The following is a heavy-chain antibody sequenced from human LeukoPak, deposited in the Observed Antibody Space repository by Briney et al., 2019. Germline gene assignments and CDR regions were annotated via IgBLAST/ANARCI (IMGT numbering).Heavy chain of an antibody. CDR1: GYTFTSYY. Sequence: GASVKVSCKASGYTFTSYYMHWVRQAPGQGLEWMGIINPSGGSTSYAQKFQGRVTITADESTSTAYMELSSLRSEDTAVYYCASREVVTADVYYFDYWGQGTLVTVSS. CDR2: INPSGGST. J-gene: IGHJ4*02. CDR3: ASREVVTADVYYFDY. D-gene: IGHD2-21*02. V-gene: IGHV1-46*01.